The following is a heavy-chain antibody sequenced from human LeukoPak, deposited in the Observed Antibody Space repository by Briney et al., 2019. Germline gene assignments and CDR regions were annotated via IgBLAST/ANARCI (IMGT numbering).Heavy chain of an antibody. CDR1: GGSISSYY. D-gene: IGHD1-7*01. J-gene: IGHJ6*02. V-gene: IGHV4-59*01. CDR2: IYYSGST. Sequence: SETLSLTCTVSGGSISSYYWSWIRQPPGEGLEWIGYIYYSGSTNYNPSLKSRVTISVDTSKNQFSLKLSSVTAADTAVYYCARARVELGFYYYYGMDVWGQGTTVTVSS. CDR3: ARARVELGFYYYYGMDV.